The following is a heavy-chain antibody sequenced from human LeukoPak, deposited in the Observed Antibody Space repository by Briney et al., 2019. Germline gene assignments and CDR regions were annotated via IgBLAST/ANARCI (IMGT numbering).Heavy chain of an antibody. CDR3: AKASTYYYDSGYY. CDR2: ISGSGGST. J-gene: IGHJ4*02. Sequence: PGGSLRLSCAASGFTFSSYGMSWVRQAPGKGLEWVSAISGSGGSTYYADSVKGRFTISRDNSKNTLYLQMNSLRAEDTAVYYCAKASTYYYDSGYYWGQGTLVTVSS. V-gene: IGHV3-23*01. D-gene: IGHD3-22*01. CDR1: GFTFSSYG.